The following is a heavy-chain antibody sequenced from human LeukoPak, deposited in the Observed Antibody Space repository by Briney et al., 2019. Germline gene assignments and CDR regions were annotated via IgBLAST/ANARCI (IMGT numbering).Heavy chain of an antibody. CDR3: ARDRRGITGTECFDP. CDR2: ISWNSDST. V-gene: IGHV3-20*04. Sequence: GGSLRLSCEGSGFTFGDCGMSWGREAPGKGPEWGAGISWNSDSTVYPDSVKGRFTISRDNAKNCLYLQMNSVRVEDTAFYYCARDRRGITGTECFDPWGQGTLVTVSS. CDR1: GFTFGDCG. D-gene: IGHD1-20*01. J-gene: IGHJ5*02.